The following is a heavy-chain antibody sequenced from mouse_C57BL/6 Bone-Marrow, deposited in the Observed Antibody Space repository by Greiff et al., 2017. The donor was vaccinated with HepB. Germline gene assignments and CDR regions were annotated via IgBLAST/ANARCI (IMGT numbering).Heavy chain of an antibody. J-gene: IGHJ4*01. CDR1: GYTFTDYY. V-gene: IGHV1-76*01. CDR3: ARRITTVSMDY. CDR2: IYPGSGNT. D-gene: IGHD1-1*01. Sequence: QVQLQQSGAELVRPGASVKLSCKASGYTFTDYYINWVKQRPGQGLEWIARIYPGSGNTYYNEKFKGKATLTAEKYSSTAYMQLSSLTSEDSAVYFCARRITTVSMDYWGQGTSVTVSS.